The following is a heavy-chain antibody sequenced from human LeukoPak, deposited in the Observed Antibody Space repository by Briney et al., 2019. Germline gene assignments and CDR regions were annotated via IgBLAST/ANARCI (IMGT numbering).Heavy chain of an antibody. CDR3: ARSRGGYSHDY. CDR2: IYYSGTT. Sequence: TTSETLSLTCIVSGGSISSDGYYWSWIRQHPGKGLEWIGYIYYSGTTYYNPSLKSRVTISVDTSKNQFSLKLSSVTAADTAVYYCARSRGGYSHDYWGQGTLVTVSS. CDR1: GGSISSDGYY. J-gene: IGHJ4*02. V-gene: IGHV4-31*03. D-gene: IGHD6-13*01.